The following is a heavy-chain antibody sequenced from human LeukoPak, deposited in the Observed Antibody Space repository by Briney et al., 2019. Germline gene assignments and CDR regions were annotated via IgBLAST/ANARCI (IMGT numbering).Heavy chain of an antibody. V-gene: IGHV1-18*04. CDR1: GYTFTSNY. J-gene: IGHJ4*02. CDR2: ISTYNGNT. Sequence: ASVKVSCKAFGYTFTSNYMHWVRQAPGQGLEWMGWISTYNGNTNYAQKLQGRVTMTTDTSTSTAYMELRSLRSDDTAVYYCARVDEDGFDYWGQGTLVTVSS. CDR3: ARVDEDGFDY.